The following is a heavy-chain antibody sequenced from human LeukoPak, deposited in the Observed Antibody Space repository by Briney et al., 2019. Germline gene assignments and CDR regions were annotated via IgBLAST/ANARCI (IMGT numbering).Heavy chain of an antibody. CDR2: IKQDGSEK. Sequence: PGGSLRLSCAASGFTFSSYWMSWVRQAPGKGLEWVANIKQDGSEKYYVDSVKGRFTISRDNAKNSLYLQMNSLRAEDTAVYYCASYDFWSGRDAFDIWGQGTMVTVSS. V-gene: IGHV3-7*01. CDR3: ASYDFWSGRDAFDI. J-gene: IGHJ3*02. D-gene: IGHD3-3*01. CDR1: GFTFSSYW.